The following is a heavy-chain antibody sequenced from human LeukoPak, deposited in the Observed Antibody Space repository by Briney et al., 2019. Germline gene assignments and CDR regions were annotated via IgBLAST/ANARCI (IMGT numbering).Heavy chain of an antibody. J-gene: IGHJ4*02. D-gene: IGHD6-19*01. Sequence: GIIYPGDSDTRYSPSFQGQVTISADKSISTAYLQWSSLKASDTAMYYCARVDGGWYFDYWGQGTLVTVSS. V-gene: IGHV5-51*01. CDR2: IYPGDSDT. CDR3: ARVDGGWYFDY.